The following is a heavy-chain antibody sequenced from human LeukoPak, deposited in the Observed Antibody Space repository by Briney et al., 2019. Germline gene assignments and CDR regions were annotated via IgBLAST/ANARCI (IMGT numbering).Heavy chain of an antibody. J-gene: IGHJ4*02. CDR2: IYPGDSDT. CDR3: ARREWELSCFDY. CDR1: GFSLTTYW. D-gene: IGHD1-26*01. V-gene: IGHV5-51*01. Sequence: GESLKISCKVSGFSLTTYWIGWVRQMPGKGLEWMGIIYPGDSDTRYSPSFQGQVTISADKSISTAYLQWSSLKASDTAMYYCARREWELSCFDYWGQGTLVTVSS.